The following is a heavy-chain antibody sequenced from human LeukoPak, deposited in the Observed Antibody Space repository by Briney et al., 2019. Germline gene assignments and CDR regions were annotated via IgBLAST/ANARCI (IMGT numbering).Heavy chain of an antibody. CDR2: ISSSSSSI. D-gene: IGHD1-26*01. CDR3: AREGGSYSFDY. V-gene: IGHV3-48*01. CDR1: GFTFSSCS. Sequence: GGSLRLSCAASGFTFSSCSMNWVRQATGKGLEWVSYISSSSSSIYYADSVKGRFTISRDNDKNSLFLQMNSLRAEDTAVYYCAREGGSYSFDYWGQGTLVTVSS. J-gene: IGHJ4*02.